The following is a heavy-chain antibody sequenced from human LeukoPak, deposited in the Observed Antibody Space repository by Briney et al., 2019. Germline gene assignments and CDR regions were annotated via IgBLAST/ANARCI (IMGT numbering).Heavy chain of an antibody. D-gene: IGHD3-10*01. V-gene: IGHV4-34*01. J-gene: IGHJ4*02. CDR1: GGSFSGYY. CDR3: ARGVDYYGSGSHEVDY. Sequence: SETLSLTCAVYGGSFSGYYWCWIRQPPGKGLEWIGEINHSGSTNYNPSLTSRVTISVDTSKNQFSLKLSSVTAADTAVYYCARGVDYYGSGSHEVDYWGQGTLVTVSS. CDR2: INHSGST.